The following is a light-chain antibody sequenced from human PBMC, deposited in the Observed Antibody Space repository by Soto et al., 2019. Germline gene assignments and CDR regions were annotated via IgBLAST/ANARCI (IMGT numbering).Light chain of an antibody. V-gene: IGKV3-20*01. J-gene: IGKJ1*01. Sequence: EIVLTQSPGFLSLSPGERATLSCRASQSVDSSFFAWYQQKPGQAPRLLIYGASKRATGIPDRFSGSGSGTDFTLTISRLEPEDFEVYYCPQYVSSVTFGQGTKVEIK. CDR3: PQYVSSVT. CDR1: QSVDSSF. CDR2: GAS.